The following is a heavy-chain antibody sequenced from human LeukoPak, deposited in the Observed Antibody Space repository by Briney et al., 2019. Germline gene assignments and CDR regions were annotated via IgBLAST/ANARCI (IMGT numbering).Heavy chain of an antibody. CDR3: ARVPYYMDV. V-gene: IGHV3-48*01. CDR1: GFTFSSYA. J-gene: IGHJ6*03. Sequence: GGSLRLSCAAFGFTFSSYAMSWVRQAPGKGLEWVSYISSSSSTIYYADSVKGRFTISRDNAKNSLYLQMNSLRAEDTAVYYCARVPYYMDVWGKGTTVTVSS. CDR2: ISSSSSTI.